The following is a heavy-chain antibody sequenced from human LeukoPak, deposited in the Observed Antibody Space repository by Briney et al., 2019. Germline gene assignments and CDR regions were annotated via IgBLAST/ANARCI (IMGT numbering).Heavy chain of an antibody. J-gene: IGHJ5*02. Sequence: GASVKVSCKASGYTFSSYGISWVRQAPGQGLEWMGYITPYNGNTNYAQKLQGRVTMTTDTSTNTAYMELGSLRPDDTAVYYCTRGSFNWFDPWGQGTLVTVSS. CDR2: ITPYNGNT. V-gene: IGHV1-18*01. CDR1: GYTFSSYG. CDR3: TRGSFNWFDP.